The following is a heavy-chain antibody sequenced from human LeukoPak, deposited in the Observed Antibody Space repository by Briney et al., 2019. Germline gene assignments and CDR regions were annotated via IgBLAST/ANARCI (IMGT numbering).Heavy chain of an antibody. J-gene: IGHJ6*02. CDR1: GGTFSSYA. D-gene: IGHD6-6*01. CDR3: ARLDEYSSSSRYYGMDV. CDR2: IIPIFGTA. Sequence: SVKVSCTASGGTFSSYAISWVRQAPGQGLEWMGGIIPIFGTANYAQKFQGRVTITADESTSTAYMELSSLRSEDTAVYYCARLDEYSSSSRYYGMDVWGQGTTVTVSS. V-gene: IGHV1-69*13.